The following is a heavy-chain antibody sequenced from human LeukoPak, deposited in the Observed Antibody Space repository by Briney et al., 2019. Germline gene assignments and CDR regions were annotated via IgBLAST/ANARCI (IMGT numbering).Heavy chain of an antibody. Sequence: SETLSLTCTVSGGSVSSGSYYWSWIRQPPGKGLEWLGYIYYSGSTNYNPSLKSRVTISVDTSKNQFSLKLSSVTAVDTAVYYCARAPEGYCSSASCSLSGAFDIWGQGTMVTVSS. CDR2: IYYSGST. CDR3: ARAPEGYCSSASCSLSGAFDI. V-gene: IGHV4-61*01. D-gene: IGHD2-2*01. CDR1: GGSVSSGSYY. J-gene: IGHJ3*02.